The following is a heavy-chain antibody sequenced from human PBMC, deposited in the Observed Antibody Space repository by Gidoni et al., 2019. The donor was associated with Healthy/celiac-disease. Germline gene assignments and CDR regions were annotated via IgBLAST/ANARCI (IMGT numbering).Heavy chain of an antibody. D-gene: IGHD2-21*01. CDR2: IRADNGNT. Sequence: QVQLVQSGAEVKQPGASVQLSCMPPGYTVNSYGISWVRLAPGQGLEWMGWIRADNGNTNDAQKLQGQVTMTTGTSTSTAYMELRSVRADDTAVYYCARVVGILGGWCDPWGRGTLVTVSS. J-gene: IGHJ5*02. CDR3: ARVVGILGGWCDP. CDR1: GYTVNSYG. V-gene: IGHV1-18*04.